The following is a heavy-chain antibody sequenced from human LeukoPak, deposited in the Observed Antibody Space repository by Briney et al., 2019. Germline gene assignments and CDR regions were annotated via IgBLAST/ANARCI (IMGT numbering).Heavy chain of an antibody. CDR2: IRYDGSNK. V-gene: IGHV3-30*02. CDR1: GFTFSSYG. Sequence: PGGSLRLSCAASGFTFSSYGMHWVRQAPSKGLEWVAFIRYDGSNKYYADSVKGRFTISRDNSKNTLYLQMNSLRAEDTAVHYCAKDSTFTGYSSGWVDYWGQGTLVTVSS. J-gene: IGHJ4*02. D-gene: IGHD6-19*01. CDR3: AKDSTFTGYSSGWVDY.